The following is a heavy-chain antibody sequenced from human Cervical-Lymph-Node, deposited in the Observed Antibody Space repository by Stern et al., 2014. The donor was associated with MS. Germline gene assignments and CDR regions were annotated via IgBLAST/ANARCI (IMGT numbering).Heavy chain of an antibody. CDR1: GGTFSNYA. J-gene: IGHJ4*02. CDR3: ATAWSGNSFVPHYYPFDY. Sequence: QVQLVQSGAEVKKPGSSVKVSCKASGGTFSNYAISWVRQAPGQGLEWMGRVIPIFGTANYAQKFQGRVTITADESTSTAYMELSSLRSEDTAVYYCATAWSGNSFVPHYYPFDYWGQGTLVTVSS. D-gene: IGHD4-23*01. V-gene: IGHV1-69*15. CDR2: VIPIFGTA.